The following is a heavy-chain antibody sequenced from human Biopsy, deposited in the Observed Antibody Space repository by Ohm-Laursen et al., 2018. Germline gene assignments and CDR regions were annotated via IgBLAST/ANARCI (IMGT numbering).Heavy chain of an antibody. D-gene: IGHD3-22*01. CDR3: TRGGYYYDSLAYYYWFDP. CDR2: NNAKTGDT. J-gene: IGHJ5*02. V-gene: IGHV1-2*02. Sequence: ASVKVSCKASGYTFTGYHVHGERQAPGQGLEWMGGNNAKTGDTNDAQKFQGRVTMSRDTSSSTAYVDLSSLRSDDTAVYYCTRGGYYYDSLAYYYWFDPWGQGTLVTVSS. CDR1: GYTFTGYH.